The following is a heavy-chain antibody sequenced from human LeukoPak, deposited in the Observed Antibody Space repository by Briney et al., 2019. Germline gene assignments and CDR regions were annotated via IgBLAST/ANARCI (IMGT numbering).Heavy chain of an antibody. CDR2: MNPNSGNT. D-gene: IGHD6-13*01. V-gene: IGHV1-8*01. CDR1: GYTFTSYD. J-gene: IGHJ4*02. CDR3: ARNGPSSSWYGGGY. Sequence: ASVKVSRKASGYTFTSYDINWVRQATGQGHEWMGWMNPNSGNTGYAQKFQGRVTMTRNTSISTAYMELSSLRSEDTAVYYCARNGPSSSWYGGGYWGQGTLVTVSS.